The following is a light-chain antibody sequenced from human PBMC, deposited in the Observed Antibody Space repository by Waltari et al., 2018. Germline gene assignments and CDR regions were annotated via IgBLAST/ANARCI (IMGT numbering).Light chain of an antibody. CDR1: RSNIGNNA. Sequence: QSVLTQPPSVSEAPRQRVAISCSGSRSNIGNNAVNWYLQVPGKAPKLLIYYDDLLPSGVSARSSGPRSGTSASLAISGLQSEDEGDYYCATWDNTLSGWVFGGGTRLTVL. CDR2: YDD. V-gene: IGLV1-36*01. J-gene: IGLJ3*02. CDR3: ATWDNTLSGWV.